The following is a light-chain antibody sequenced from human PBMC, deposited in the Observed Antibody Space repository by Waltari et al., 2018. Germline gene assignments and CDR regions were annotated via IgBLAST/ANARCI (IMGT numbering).Light chain of an antibody. J-gene: IGLJ7*01. CDR2: ENT. CDR3: GTWDSSLSGAV. CDR1: STNIWINY. V-gene: IGLV1-51*02. Sequence: QSVLTQPPSVSAAPGQTVTIPCPGGSTNIWINYVSWYRQFPGTAPTLLIYENTERPSGIPGRFSGSKSGTSATLDITGLQAGDEADYYCGTWDSSLSGAVFGGGTHLTVL.